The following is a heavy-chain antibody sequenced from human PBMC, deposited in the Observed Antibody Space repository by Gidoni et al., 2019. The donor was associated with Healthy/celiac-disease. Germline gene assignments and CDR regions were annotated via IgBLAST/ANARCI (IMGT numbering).Heavy chain of an antibody. D-gene: IGHD3-10*01. CDR3: ARDPRFGELFSFDY. V-gene: IGHV4-39*07. CDR2: IYYSGST. CDR1: GGSISSSSYY. Sequence: QLPLQESGPGLVKPSETLSLTCTVSGGSISSSSYYWGWIRQPPGKGLEWIGSIYYSGSTYYNPSLKSRVTISVDTSKNQFSLKLSSVTAADTAVYYCARDPRFGELFSFDYWGQGTLVTVSS. J-gene: IGHJ4*02.